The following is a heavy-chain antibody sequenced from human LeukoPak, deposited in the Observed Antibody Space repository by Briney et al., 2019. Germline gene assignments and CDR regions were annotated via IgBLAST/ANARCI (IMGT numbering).Heavy chain of an antibody. V-gene: IGHV3-30*02. CDR3: AKEYRDYGDFDAFDI. J-gene: IGHJ3*02. D-gene: IGHD4-17*01. Sequence: GGSLRLSCAASGFSFSSYGMHWFRQAPGKGLEWVAFIRYDGSNKYYADSVKGRFTISRDNSKNTLYLQMNSLRAEDTAVYYCAKEYRDYGDFDAFDIWGQGTMVTVSS. CDR2: IRYDGSNK. CDR1: GFSFSSYG.